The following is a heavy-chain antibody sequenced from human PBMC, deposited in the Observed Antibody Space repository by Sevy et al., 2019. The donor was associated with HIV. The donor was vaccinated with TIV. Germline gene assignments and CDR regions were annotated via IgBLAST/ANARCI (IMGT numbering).Heavy chain of an antibody. D-gene: IGHD4-17*01. CDR2: IAYDGTNK. V-gene: IGHV3-30-3*01. CDR3: ARDQHDYAGNLRTGWFDP. J-gene: IGHJ5*02. Sequence: GGSLRLSCAASGFTFSSYAFHWVRQAPGKGLEWVSLIAYDGTNKYYADSVKGRFTVSRDNSKSTLYLQMNSLRTEDTAVYYCARDQHDYAGNLRTGWFDPWGQGTLVTVSS. CDR1: GFTFSSYA.